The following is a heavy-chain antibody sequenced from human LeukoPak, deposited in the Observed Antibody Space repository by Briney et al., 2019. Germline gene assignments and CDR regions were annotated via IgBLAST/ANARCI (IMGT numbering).Heavy chain of an antibody. Sequence: GGSLRLSCAASGFTFSSYDMHWVRQATGKGLERVSAIGTAGDTYYPGSVKGRFTISRENAKNSLYLQMNSLRAGDTAVYYCARGVVSGRGRTHFDYWGQGTLVTVSS. J-gene: IGHJ4*02. CDR1: GFTFSSYD. CDR2: IGTAGDT. CDR3: ARGVVSGRGRTHFDY. D-gene: IGHD3-16*01. V-gene: IGHV3-13*01.